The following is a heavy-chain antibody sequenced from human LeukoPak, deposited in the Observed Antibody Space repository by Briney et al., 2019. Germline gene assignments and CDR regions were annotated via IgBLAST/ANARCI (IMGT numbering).Heavy chain of an antibody. CDR1: GYSFTSYG. J-gene: IGHJ4*02. CDR3: AREELRLGELLIDY. V-gene: IGHV1-18*01. Sequence: ASVKVSCKASGYSFTSYGISWVRQAPGQGLEWMGWITTHNGNTNYAQKFQGRVTMTTDTSTTTAYMELRSLRSDDTAVYYCAREELRLGELLIDYWGQGTLVTVSS. D-gene: IGHD3-16*01. CDR2: ITTHNGNT.